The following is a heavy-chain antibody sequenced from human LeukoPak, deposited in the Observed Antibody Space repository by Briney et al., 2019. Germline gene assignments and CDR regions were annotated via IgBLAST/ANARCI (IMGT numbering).Heavy chain of an antibody. CDR3: ARTSDYDFSLDV. V-gene: IGHV4-39*01. D-gene: IGHD3-3*01. CDR1: GGSISSSSYY. CDR2: IYYSGST. Sequence: NTSETLSLTCTASGGSISSSSYYWGWIRQPPGKGLEWIGSIYYSGSTYYNPSLKSRVTISVDTSKNQFSLKLSSVTAADTAVYYCARTSDYDFSLDVWGQGTTVTVSS. J-gene: IGHJ6*02.